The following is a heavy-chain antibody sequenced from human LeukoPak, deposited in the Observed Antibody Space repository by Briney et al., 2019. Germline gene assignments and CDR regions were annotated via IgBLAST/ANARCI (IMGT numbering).Heavy chain of an antibody. D-gene: IGHD3-22*01. CDR2: IYYSGST. Sequence: SQTRSRTWTVSGGSGSSGGYYWSWIRQHPGKGLEWIGYIYYSGSTYYNPPLKSRVTISVDTSKNQFSLKLSSVTAADTAVYYCARGYYDSSGYPFDYWGQGTLVTVSS. CDR1: GGSGSSGGYY. V-gene: IGHV4-31*02. J-gene: IGHJ4*02. CDR3: ARGYYDSSGYPFDY.